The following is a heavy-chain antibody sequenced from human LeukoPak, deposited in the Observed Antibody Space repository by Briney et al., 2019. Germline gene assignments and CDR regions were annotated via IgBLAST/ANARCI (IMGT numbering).Heavy chain of an antibody. J-gene: IGHJ2*01. Sequence: KPSETLSLTCAVYGGSFSGYYWSWLRQPPGKGLEWIGEINHSGSTNYNPSLKSRVTISVDTSKNQSSLKLSSVTAADTAVYYCASSSGNWYFDLWGRGTLVTVSS. D-gene: IGHD6-19*01. CDR3: ASSSGNWYFDL. V-gene: IGHV4-34*01. CDR1: GGSFSGYY. CDR2: INHSGST.